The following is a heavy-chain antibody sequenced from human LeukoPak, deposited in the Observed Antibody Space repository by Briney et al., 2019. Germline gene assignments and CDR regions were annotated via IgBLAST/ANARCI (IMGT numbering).Heavy chain of an antibody. CDR2: INPNSGGT. CDR3: ARGYSSTAYFDY. J-gene: IGHJ4*02. CDR1: GYTFTGYY. V-gene: IGHV1-2*02. D-gene: IGHD6-19*01. Sequence: ASVTVSCKASGYTFTGYYMHRVRQAPGQGLEWMGWINPNSGGTNYAQKFQGRVTMTRDTSVSAAYMELSRLRSDDTAVYYCARGYSSTAYFDYWGQGTLVTVSS.